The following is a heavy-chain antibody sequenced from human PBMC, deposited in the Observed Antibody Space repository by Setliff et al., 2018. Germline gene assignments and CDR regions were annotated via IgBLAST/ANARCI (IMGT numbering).Heavy chain of an antibody. Sequence: ASVKVSCKTSGYTFAGYYMHWVRQTPGQGLEWMGRINPIGGGADYAQKFQGRVTMTGDASITTGYMVLNSLRSDDTAVYYCAKDLNRWFGEFAFDMWGQGTMVTVSS. V-gene: IGHV1-2*02. CDR2: INPIGGGA. D-gene: IGHD3-10*01. CDR3: AKDLNRWFGEFAFDM. J-gene: IGHJ3*02. CDR1: GYTFAGYY.